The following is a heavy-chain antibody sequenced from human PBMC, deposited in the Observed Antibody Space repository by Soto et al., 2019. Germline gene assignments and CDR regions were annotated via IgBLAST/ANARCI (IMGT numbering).Heavy chain of an antibody. CDR1: NGSISPYY. Sequence: LTCTVSNGSISPYYWSWIRQSPGKGLEWIGYIYYAGSFTYNPSLKSRVTISLNTSKNEVSLRLTSVTAADTAVYYCARLGGYYQALDSWGQGTLVTVSS. D-gene: IGHD3-22*01. V-gene: IGHV4-59*08. CDR2: IYYAGSF. CDR3: ARLGGYYQALDS. J-gene: IGHJ4*02.